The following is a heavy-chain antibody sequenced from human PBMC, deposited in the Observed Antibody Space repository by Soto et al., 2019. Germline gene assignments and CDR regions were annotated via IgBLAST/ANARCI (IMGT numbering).Heavy chain of an antibody. D-gene: IGHD4-17*01. CDR3: AKAPRDDYGFFDY. V-gene: IGHV3-23*01. Sequence: EVQLLESGGGLVQPGGSLRLSCATSGFTFSSYAMSWVRQAPGKGLGWVSTISISGGTTYYADSVKGRFTISRDNSKNTLFWEMNTLRAEDTAIYYCAKAPRDDYGFFDYWGQGTLVTVSS. J-gene: IGHJ4*03. CDR1: GFTFSSYA. CDR2: ISISGGTT.